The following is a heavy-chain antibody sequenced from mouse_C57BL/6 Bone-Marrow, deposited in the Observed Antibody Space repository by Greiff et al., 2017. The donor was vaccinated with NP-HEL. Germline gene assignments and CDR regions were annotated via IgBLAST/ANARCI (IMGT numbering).Heavy chain of an antibody. CDR2: ISYDGSN. CDR1: GYSITSGYY. Sequence: EVQLQQSGPGLVKPSQSLSLTCSVTGYSITSGYYWNWIRQFPGNKLEWMGYISYDGSNNYNPSLKNRISITRDTSKNQFFLKLNSVTTEDTATYYCARRWNWEFAYWGQGTLVTVSA. D-gene: IGHD4-1*01. CDR3: ARRWNWEFAY. V-gene: IGHV3-6*01. J-gene: IGHJ3*01.